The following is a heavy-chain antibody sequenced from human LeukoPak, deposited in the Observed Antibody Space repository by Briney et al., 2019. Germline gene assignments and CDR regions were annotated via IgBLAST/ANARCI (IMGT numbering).Heavy chain of an antibody. CDR3: TSRGLTYYFDY. J-gene: IGHJ4*02. V-gene: IGHV3-15*01. D-gene: IGHD3-9*01. CDR2: IKSKTDGGTT. Sequence: GGSLRLSCAASGFTFSNAWMSWVRQAPGKGRGWVGRIKSKTDGGTTDYAAPVKGRFTISRDDSKNTLYLQMNSLKTEDTAVYYCTSRGLTYYFDYWGQGTLVTVSS. CDR1: GFTFSNAW.